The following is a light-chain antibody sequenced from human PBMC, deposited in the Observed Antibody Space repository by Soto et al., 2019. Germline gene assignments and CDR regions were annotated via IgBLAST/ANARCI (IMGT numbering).Light chain of an antibody. CDR1: QSVSSY. J-gene: IGKJ5*01. Sequence: IVLTHSPATLSFSPGEIATLSFRAIQSVSSYLAWYQQKPCQAPRLLIYDASNRATGIPARFSGSGSGTDFTLTISSLEPEDFAVYYCQQRSNWPPEITFGQGTRLEIK. CDR3: QQRSNWPPEIT. CDR2: DAS. V-gene: IGKV3-11*01.